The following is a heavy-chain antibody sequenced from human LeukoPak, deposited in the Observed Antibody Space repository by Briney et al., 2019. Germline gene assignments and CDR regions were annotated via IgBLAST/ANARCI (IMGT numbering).Heavy chain of an antibody. CDR1: GFTFSSYA. J-gene: IGHJ4*02. D-gene: IGHD3-10*01. CDR3: AKDAPSNYYGSGSYIDY. CDR2: ISGSGGST. Sequence: GGSLRLSCAASGFTFSSYAMSWVRQAPGKGLEWVSAISGSGGSTYYADSVKGRFTISRDNSKNTLYLQMNSLRAEDTAVYYCAKDAPSNYYGSGSYIDYWGQGTLVTVSS. V-gene: IGHV3-23*01.